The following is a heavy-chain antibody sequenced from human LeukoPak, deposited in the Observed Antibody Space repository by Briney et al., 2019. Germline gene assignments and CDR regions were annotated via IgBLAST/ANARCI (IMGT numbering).Heavy chain of an antibody. D-gene: IGHD3-22*01. CDR3: ARKGYYDTSGLDY. Sequence: ASVKVSCKASGYTFTSYNMHWVRQAPGQGLEWVGVINPGDGSTANARKFQGRVTMTRDTSTSTVYMGLSSLRSEDTAVYYCARKGYYDTSGLDYWGQGTLVTVSS. V-gene: IGHV1-46*01. CDR2: INPGDGST. J-gene: IGHJ4*02. CDR1: GYTFTSYN.